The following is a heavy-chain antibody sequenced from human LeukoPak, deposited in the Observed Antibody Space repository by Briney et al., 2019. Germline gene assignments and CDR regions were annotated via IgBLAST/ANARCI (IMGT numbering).Heavy chain of an antibody. Sequence: GGSLRLSCAGSGFTFSSNAMSWVRQAPGKGLEWVSPISGGGGSTYYADSVKGRFTISRDDSKNTLYVQMNSLRAEDTAVYYCAKGLGSGWYLFEYWGQGTLVTVSS. CDR2: ISGGGGST. V-gene: IGHV3-23*01. J-gene: IGHJ4*02. CDR1: GFTFSSNA. D-gene: IGHD6-19*01. CDR3: AKGLGSGWYLFEY.